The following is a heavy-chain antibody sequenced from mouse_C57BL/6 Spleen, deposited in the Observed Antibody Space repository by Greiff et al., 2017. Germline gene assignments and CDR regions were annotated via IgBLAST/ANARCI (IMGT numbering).Heavy chain of an antibody. CDR1: GFTFSSYA. CDR3: ARDYYYGSGYYFDY. D-gene: IGHD1-1*01. CDR2: ISDGGSYT. V-gene: IGHV5-4*01. Sequence: DVQLVESGGGLVKPGGSLKLSCAASGFTFSSYAMSWVRQTPEKRLEWVATISDGGSYTYYPDNVKGRFTISRDNAKNNLYLQMSHLKSEDTAMYYCARDYYYGSGYYFDYWGKGTTLTVSS. J-gene: IGHJ2*01.